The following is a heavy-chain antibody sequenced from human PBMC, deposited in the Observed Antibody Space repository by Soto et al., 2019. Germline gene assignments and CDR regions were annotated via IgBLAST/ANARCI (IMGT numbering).Heavy chain of an antibody. CDR3: ARGGPMPYFDY. CDR1: GYTFTSYA. CDR2: INAGNGNT. J-gene: IGHJ4*02. D-gene: IGHD2-2*01. Sequence: ASVKVSCKASGYTFTSYAMHWVRQAPGQRLEWMGWINAGNGNTKYSQKFQGRVTITRDTSASTACMELRSLRSDDTAVYYCARGGPMPYFDYWGQGTLVTVSS. V-gene: IGHV1-3*01.